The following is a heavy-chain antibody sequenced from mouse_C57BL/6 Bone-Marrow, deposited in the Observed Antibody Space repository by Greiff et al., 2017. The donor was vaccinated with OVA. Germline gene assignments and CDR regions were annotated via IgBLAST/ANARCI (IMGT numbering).Heavy chain of an antibody. CDR1: GYTFTSYW. V-gene: IGHV1-7*01. Sequence: QVQLQQSGAELAKPGASVKLSCKASGYTFTSYWMHWVKQRPGQGLEWIGYINPSSGYTKYNQKFKDKVTLTADKSSSTAYMQLSSLTYEDSAVYYCARAITTVVAKNYWGQGTTLTVSS. CDR2: INPSSGYT. CDR3: ARAITTVVAKNY. D-gene: IGHD1-1*01. J-gene: IGHJ2*01.